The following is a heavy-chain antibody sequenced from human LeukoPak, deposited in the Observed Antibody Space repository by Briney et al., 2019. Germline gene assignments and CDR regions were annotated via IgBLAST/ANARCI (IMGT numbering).Heavy chain of an antibody. J-gene: IGHJ6*02. Sequence: SQTLSLTCTVSGGSISSYYWSWIRQPPGKGLEWIGYIYYSGSTNYNPSLKSRVTISVDTSKNQFSLKLSSVTAADTAVYYCARDRGIGRGYYYYGMDVWGQGTTVTVSS. CDR3: ARDRGIGRGYYYYGMDV. CDR2: IYYSGST. CDR1: GGSISSYY. V-gene: IGHV4-59*12. D-gene: IGHD6-13*01.